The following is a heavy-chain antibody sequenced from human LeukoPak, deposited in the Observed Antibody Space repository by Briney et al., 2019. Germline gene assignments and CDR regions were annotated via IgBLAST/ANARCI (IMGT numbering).Heavy chain of an antibody. D-gene: IGHD3-22*01. CDR2: ITSSSSYI. CDR1: GFTFSTYT. J-gene: IGHJ4*02. CDR3: ARHVVAVGFDY. Sequence: GGSLRLSCAASGFTFSTYTMNWVRQAPGKGLEWVSSITSSSSYIYYADSVKGRFTISRDNAKNSLFLQMNSLRVEDTAVYCARHVVAVGFDYWGQGTLVTVSS. V-gene: IGHV3-21*01.